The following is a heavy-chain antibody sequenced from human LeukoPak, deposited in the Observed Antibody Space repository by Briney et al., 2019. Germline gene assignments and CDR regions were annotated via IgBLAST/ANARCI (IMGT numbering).Heavy chain of an antibody. Sequence: PSETLSLTCTVSGGSISGYYWSWIRQPPGRGLEWIGCIHPSGSTNYSPSLKSRVTISVDTSKNQFSLKLSSVTAADTAVYYCARDVHYYDSSGSLSYWGQGTLVTVSS. J-gene: IGHJ4*02. CDR1: GGSISGYY. V-gene: IGHV4-59*12. D-gene: IGHD3-22*01. CDR3: ARDVHYYDSSGSLSY. CDR2: IHPSGST.